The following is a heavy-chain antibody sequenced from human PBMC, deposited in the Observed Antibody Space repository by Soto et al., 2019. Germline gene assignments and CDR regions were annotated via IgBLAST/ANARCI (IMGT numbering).Heavy chain of an antibody. Sequence: QVHLQESGPGLVKPSGTLSLSCAVSGGSLSSDHWWSWVRQSPGKGLEWIGEIYHSGRASYNSALQSRVTISTDISKNQFSLKLTSVTAADTAVYYCVRHGYACLEYWGQGTLVTVSS. D-gene: IGHD3-16*01. CDR2: IYHSGRA. V-gene: IGHV4-4*02. CDR1: GGSLSSDHW. CDR3: VRHGYACLEY. J-gene: IGHJ4*02.